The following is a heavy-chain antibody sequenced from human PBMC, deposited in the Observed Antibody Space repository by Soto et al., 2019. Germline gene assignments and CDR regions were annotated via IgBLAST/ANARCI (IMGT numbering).Heavy chain of an antibody. J-gene: IGHJ4*02. Sequence: GGSLRLSCVGSGFSLANFPMNWVRQTPGKGLEWISYISPRGDNIYYTESVKGRFTISRDNARNSLYLQMNSMRDEAAALNYCAKGPHPNVGWPYYFDYWGQGVPVTVSS. V-gene: IGHV3-48*02. CDR3: AKGPHPNVGWPYYFDY. CDR2: ISPRGDNI. D-gene: IGHD6-19*01. CDR1: GFSLANFP.